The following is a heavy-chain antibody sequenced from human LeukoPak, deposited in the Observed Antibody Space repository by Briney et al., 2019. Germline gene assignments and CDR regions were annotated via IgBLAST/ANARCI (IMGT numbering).Heavy chain of an antibody. D-gene: IGHD5-18*01. V-gene: IGHV3-7*03. CDR2: IKQDGSEK. CDR1: GFTFRSYW. Sequence: GGSLRLSCVVSGFTFRSYWMSWVRQAPGKGLEWVANIKQDGSEKYYVDSVKGRSTISRDNAKNSLYLQMNSLRAEDTAVYYCAKDVSYVETAMPRGFDYWGQGTLVTVSS. J-gene: IGHJ4*02. CDR3: AKDVSYVETAMPRGFDY.